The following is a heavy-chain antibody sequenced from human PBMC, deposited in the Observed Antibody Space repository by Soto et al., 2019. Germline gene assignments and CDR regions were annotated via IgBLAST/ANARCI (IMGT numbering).Heavy chain of an antibody. CDR3: ARAPTYDEFWSGDKCLQY. CDR2: IKHDGSEK. Sequence: EVQLVESGGGLVQPGGSLRLSCAASGFTFSNYWMSWVRQAPGKGLEWVANIKHDGSEKYYADSVKGRFTISRDNTENSLVLQMDSRRAEDTAVYYCARAPTYDEFWSGDKCLQYWGQGTLVTVPS. J-gene: IGHJ1*01. V-gene: IGHV3-7*04. CDR1: GFTFSNYW. D-gene: IGHD3-3*01.